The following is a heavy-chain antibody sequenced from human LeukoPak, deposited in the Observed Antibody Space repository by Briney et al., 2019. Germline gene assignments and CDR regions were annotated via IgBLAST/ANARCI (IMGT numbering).Heavy chain of an antibody. V-gene: IGHV3-74*01. CDR1: GFTFSAYW. CDR2: TKSDERTT. Sequence: GGSLRLSCAASGFTFSAYWMHWVRQVPGKGPVWVSFTKSDERTTNYADSVKGRFTISRDNARNTVDLQMNNLRADDTAVYYCATGAKSGYEYWGQGTLVTVSS. CDR3: ATGAKSGYEY. J-gene: IGHJ4*02. D-gene: IGHD5-12*01.